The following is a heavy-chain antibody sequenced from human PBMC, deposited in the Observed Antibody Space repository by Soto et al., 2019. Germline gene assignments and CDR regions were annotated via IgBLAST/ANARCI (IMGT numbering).Heavy chain of an antibody. Sequence: ASVKVSCKASGYSFNNYPIHWVRQAPGQSLEWMGWINPGNGNTIYSQKFQGRVTITRDTSASTAYMELSSLTSEDTAIYNFARDMGSAAGMDVWGQGTTVTVSS. CDR3: ARDMGSAAGMDV. CDR2: INPGNGNT. D-gene: IGHD3-10*01. V-gene: IGHV1-3*01. CDR1: GYSFNNYP. J-gene: IGHJ6*02.